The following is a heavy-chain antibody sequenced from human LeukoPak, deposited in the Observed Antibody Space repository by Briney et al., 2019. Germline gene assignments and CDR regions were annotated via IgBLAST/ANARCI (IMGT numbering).Heavy chain of an antibody. Sequence: PSETLSLTCTVSGGSISSYYWSWIRQPPGKGLEWIGYIYYSGSTNYNPSLKSRVTISVDTSKNQFSLKLSSVTAADTAVYYCARDGDDFWSGYPRYYYYYMDVWGKGTTVTVSS. D-gene: IGHD3-3*01. CDR3: ARDGDDFWSGYPRYYYYYMDV. CDR2: IYYSGST. J-gene: IGHJ6*03. CDR1: GGSISSYY. V-gene: IGHV4-59*01.